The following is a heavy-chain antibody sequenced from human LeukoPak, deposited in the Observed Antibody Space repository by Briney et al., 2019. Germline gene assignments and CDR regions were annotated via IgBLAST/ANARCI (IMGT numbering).Heavy chain of an antibody. CDR3: ATVLWFGELFPLGY. Sequence: GGSLRLSCAASGFTFSSYAMSWVRQAPGKGLEWVSAISGSGGSTYYADSVKGRFTISRDNSKNTLYLQMNSLRAEDTAVYYCATVLWFGELFPLGYWGQGTLVTVSS. CDR2: ISGSGGST. CDR1: GFTFSSYA. J-gene: IGHJ4*02. V-gene: IGHV3-23*01. D-gene: IGHD3-10*01.